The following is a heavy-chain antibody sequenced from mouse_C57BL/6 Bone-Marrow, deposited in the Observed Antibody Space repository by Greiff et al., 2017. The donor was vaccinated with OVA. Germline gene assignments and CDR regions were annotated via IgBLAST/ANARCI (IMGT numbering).Heavy chain of an antibody. J-gene: IGHJ4*01. CDR3: ARLDGYSAMDY. Sequence: VKLLESGAELVRPGTSVKMSCKASGYTFTNYWIGWAKQRPGHGLAWIGDIYPGGGYTNYNEKFKGKATLTADKSSSTAYMQFSSLTSEDSAIYYCARLDGYSAMDYWGQGTSVTVSS. CDR1: GYTFTNYW. V-gene: IGHV1-63*01. D-gene: IGHD2-3*01. CDR2: IYPGGGYT.